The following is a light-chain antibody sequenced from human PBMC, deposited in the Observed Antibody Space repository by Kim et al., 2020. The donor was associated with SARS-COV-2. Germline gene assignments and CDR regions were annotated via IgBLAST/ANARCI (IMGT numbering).Light chain of an antibody. CDR2: GAS. J-gene: IGKJ1*01. Sequence: EIVMTQSPATLSVSTGERATLSCRASQTVSSNLAWYQQKPGQAPRLLMYGASTRATGIPARFSGSGSGTEFTLTISSLQSEDFAVYYWQQYNDWPQTFGQGTKVDIK. V-gene: IGKV3-15*01. CDR3: QQYNDWPQT. CDR1: QTVSSN.